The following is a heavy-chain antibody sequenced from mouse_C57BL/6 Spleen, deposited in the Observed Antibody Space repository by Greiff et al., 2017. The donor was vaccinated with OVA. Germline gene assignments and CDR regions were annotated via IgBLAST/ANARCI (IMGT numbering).Heavy chain of an antibody. V-gene: IGHV1-64*01. Sequence: QVQLQQPGAELVKPGASVKLSCKASGYTFTSYWMHWVKQRPGQGLEWIGMIHPNSGSTKYNEKFKSKATLTVDKSSSTAYMQLSSLTSVDSAVYDCARDCVSYFDYWGQGTPLTVSS. CDR2: IHPNSGST. CDR1: GYTFTSYW. CDR3: ARDCVSYFDY. J-gene: IGHJ2*01.